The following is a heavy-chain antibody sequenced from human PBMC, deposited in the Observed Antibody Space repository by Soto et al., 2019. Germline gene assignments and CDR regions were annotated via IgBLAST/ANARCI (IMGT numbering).Heavy chain of an antibody. Sequence: GGSLRLSCAASGFTFRSYGMHWVRQAPGKGLEWVAVISYDGSNKEYADSVKGRFTISRDNSKNTLYVQMNSLRAEYTAVYYCATGICSSTSCYTVDYFDYWGQGTLVTVSS. CDR1: GFTFRSYG. V-gene: IGHV3-30*03. CDR3: ATGICSSTSCYTVDYFDY. J-gene: IGHJ4*02. D-gene: IGHD2-2*02. CDR2: ISYDGSNK.